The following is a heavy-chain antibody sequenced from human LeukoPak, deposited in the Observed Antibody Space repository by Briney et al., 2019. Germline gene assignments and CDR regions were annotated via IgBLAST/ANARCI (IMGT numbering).Heavy chain of an antibody. CDR3: ASLKFNWFDP. CDR2: IYYSGST. V-gene: IGHV4-59*01. J-gene: IGHJ5*02. CDR1: SGSISSYY. Sequence: SETLSLTCTVSSGSISSYYWSWIRQPPGKGLEWIGYIYYSGSTNYNPSLKSRVTISVDTSKNQFSLKLSSVTAADTAVYYCASLKFNWFDPWGQGTLVTVSS.